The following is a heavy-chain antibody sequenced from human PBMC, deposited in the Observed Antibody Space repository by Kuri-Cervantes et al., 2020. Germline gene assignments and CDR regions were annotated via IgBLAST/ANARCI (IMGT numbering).Heavy chain of an antibody. CDR3: ARTDCSSTSCYFYYYYMDV. CDR1: GYTFTSYD. J-gene: IGHJ6*03. D-gene: IGHD2-2*01. Sequence: ASVKVSCKASGYTFTSYDINWVRQATGQGLEWMGWISAYNGNTKYAQKLQGRVTMTTDTSTSTAYMELRSLRSDDTAVYYCARTDCSSTSCYFYYYYMDVWGKGTTVTVSS. CDR2: ISAYNGNT. V-gene: IGHV1-18*01.